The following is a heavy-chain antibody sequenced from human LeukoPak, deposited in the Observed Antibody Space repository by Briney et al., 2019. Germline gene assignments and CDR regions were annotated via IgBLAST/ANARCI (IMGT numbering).Heavy chain of an antibody. J-gene: IGHJ4*02. V-gene: IGHV3-7*01. CDR3: GRASRTLVRGEIGY. CDR1: GFTFTDYW. D-gene: IGHD3-10*01. Sequence: GGSLRLSCAASGFTFTDYWMNWVRQAPGKGLEWVANIKEDGSAKFYVDSLKGRFTVSRDNAKNSLYLQMNSLSAEDTAVYYCGRASRTLVRGEIGYWGQGTLVTVSS. CDR2: IKEDGSAK.